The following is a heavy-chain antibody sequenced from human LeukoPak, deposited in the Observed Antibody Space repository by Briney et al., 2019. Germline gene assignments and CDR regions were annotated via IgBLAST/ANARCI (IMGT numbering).Heavy chain of an antibody. V-gene: IGHV4-59*01. CDR3: ARVDPYGAPYYFDY. J-gene: IGHJ4*02. Sequence: SETLSLTCTVSGGSISSDYWSWIRQPPGKGLEWIGYIYYSGSTNYNPSLKSRVTISVDTSKNQFSLKLSPVTAADTAAYYCARVDPYGAPYYFDYWGQGTLVTVSS. CDR1: GGSISSDY. D-gene: IGHD4-17*01. CDR2: IYYSGST.